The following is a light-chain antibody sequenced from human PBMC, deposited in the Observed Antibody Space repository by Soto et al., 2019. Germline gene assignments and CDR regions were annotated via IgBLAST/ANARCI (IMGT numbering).Light chain of an antibody. V-gene: IGKV1-9*01. CDR1: QSISSY. Sequence: DIQMTQSPSSLSASVGDRVTITFRASQSISSYLNWYQQKPGKAPKLLIYAASSLESEVPSRFSGSGSGTEFTLTISSLQPEDFATYYCQQLNSFPITFGQGTRLEI. J-gene: IGKJ5*01. CDR2: AAS. CDR3: QQLNSFPIT.